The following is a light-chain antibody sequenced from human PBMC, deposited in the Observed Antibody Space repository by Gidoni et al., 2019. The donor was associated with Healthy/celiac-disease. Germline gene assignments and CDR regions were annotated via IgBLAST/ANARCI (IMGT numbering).Light chain of an antibody. Sequence: QSALTQPASVSVSPGQSITISCTGTSSDVGGYNYFSWYQQHPGKAPKLMIYEVSNRPSGVSNRFSGSKSGNTASLTISGLQAEDEADYYCSSYTSSSTLVFGGGTKLTVL. CDR2: EVS. J-gene: IGLJ3*02. CDR1: SSDVGGYNY. CDR3: SSYTSSSTLV. V-gene: IGLV2-14*01.